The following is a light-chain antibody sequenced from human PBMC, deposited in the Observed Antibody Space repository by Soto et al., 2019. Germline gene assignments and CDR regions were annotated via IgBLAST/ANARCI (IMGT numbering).Light chain of an antibody. CDR3: LQDYSSPLT. V-gene: IGKV1-6*01. CDR2: SAS. J-gene: IGKJ1*01. CDR1: QGIRND. Sequence: IQMTQSPSSVSASVVDRVTITCLASQGIRNDLGWYQQTPGKAPKLLIYSASNLQSGVPSRFSGSGSGTDFTLSINGLQPEDFATYYCLQDYSSPLTFGQGTKVDIK.